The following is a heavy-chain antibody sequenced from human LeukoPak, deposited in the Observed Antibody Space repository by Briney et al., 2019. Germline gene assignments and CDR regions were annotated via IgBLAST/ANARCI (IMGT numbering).Heavy chain of an antibody. CDR1: GYTFTSYY. CDR2: INPSGGST. CDR3: ARGYYDFWSGLFRREGDWFDP. V-gene: IGHV1-46*01. J-gene: IGHJ5*02. D-gene: IGHD3-3*01. Sequence: GASVKVSCKASGYTFTSYYMHWVRQAPGQGLEWMGIINPSGGSTSYAQKFQGRVTMTRDTSTSTVYMELSSLRSEDTAVYYCARGYYDFWSGLFRREGDWFDPWGQGTLVTVSS.